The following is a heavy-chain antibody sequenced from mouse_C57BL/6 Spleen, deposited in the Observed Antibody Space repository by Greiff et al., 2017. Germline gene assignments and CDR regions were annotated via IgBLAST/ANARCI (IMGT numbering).Heavy chain of an antibody. CDR1: GFNIKDYY. J-gene: IGHJ3*01. V-gene: IGHV14-1*01. D-gene: IGHD2-4*01. CDR2: IDPADGDT. CDR3: TTDDYDERSYAY. Sequence: EVQLQQSGAELVRPGASVKLSCTASGFNIKDYYMHWVKQRPEQGLEWIGRIDPADGDTEYAPKFQGKATMTADTSSNTAYLQLSSLTSEDTAVYYCTTDDYDERSYAYWGQGTLVTVSA.